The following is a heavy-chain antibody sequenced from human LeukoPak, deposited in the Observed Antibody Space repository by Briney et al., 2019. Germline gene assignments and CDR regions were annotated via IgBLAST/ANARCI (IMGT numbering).Heavy chain of an antibody. CDR2: IYHSGNT. D-gene: IGHD1-26*01. Sequence: SETQSLTCTVSGGSISNSNYHWGWIRQPPGKGLEWIGSIYHSGNTYYNPSLKSRVTISVDTSKNQFSLKLSSMTAADTAVYYCARLISGSPADYWGQGTLVTVSS. J-gene: IGHJ4*02. V-gene: IGHV4-39*01. CDR1: GGSISNSNYH. CDR3: ARLISGSPADY.